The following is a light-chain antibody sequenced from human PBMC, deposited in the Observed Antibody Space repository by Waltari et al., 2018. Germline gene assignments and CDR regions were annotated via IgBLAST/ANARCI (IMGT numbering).Light chain of an antibody. Sequence: QSALTQPRSVSGSPGQSVSISCTGTSRAVGGYNYVSWYRQHPGKAPTMIIFDVNKRPSGCPDRFSGSKSGNAASLTISGLQAEDEAAYYCCSYAGTSSLTFGGGTQLTVL. CDR3: CSYAGTSSLT. V-gene: IGLV2-11*01. CDR2: DVN. J-gene: IGLJ2*01. CDR1: SRAVGGYNY.